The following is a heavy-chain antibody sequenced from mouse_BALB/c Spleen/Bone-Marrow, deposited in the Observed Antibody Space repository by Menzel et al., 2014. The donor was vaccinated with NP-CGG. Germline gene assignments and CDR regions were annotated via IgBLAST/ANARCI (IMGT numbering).Heavy chain of an antibody. CDR2: IDPANGNT. CDR1: GFNIKDTY. V-gene: IGHV14-3*02. Sequence: AQLQQSGVELAKPGASVKLSCTASGFNIKDTYMHWVKQRPEQALEWIGRIDPANGNTKFDPKYQGKATITAVTSSNTAYLQLSSLTSEDTAVYYCARYRLGTYFDYWGQGTTLTVSS. J-gene: IGHJ2*01. CDR3: ARYRLGTYFDY. D-gene: IGHD2-14*01.